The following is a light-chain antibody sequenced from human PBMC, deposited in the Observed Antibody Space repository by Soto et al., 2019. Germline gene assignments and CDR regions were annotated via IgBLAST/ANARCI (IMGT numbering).Light chain of an antibody. CDR3: QQRHMWPIT. V-gene: IGKV3-11*01. Sequence: EIVMTQSPATLSVSPGERFTLSCRASQSLTRNLAWYQHKPGQSPRLLIYDAYNRATGIPPRFSGSGSGTDFTLTISSLEPEDSAVYYCQQRHMWPITFGQGTRLEIK. J-gene: IGKJ5*01. CDR1: QSLTRN. CDR2: DAY.